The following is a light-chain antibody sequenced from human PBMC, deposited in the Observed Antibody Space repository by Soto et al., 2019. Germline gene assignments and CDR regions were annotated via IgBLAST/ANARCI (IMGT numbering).Light chain of an antibody. J-gene: IGKJ1*01. CDR3: QQYDNLPGT. Sequence: DIQMTQSPSSLSASVGDRVTITCRASQSISSYLNWYQQKPGKAPKLLIYDASNLETGVPSRFSGSGSGTDFTFTISSLQPEDIATYYCQQYDNLPGTFGQGTKVDIK. CDR2: DAS. V-gene: IGKV1-33*01. CDR1: QSISSY.